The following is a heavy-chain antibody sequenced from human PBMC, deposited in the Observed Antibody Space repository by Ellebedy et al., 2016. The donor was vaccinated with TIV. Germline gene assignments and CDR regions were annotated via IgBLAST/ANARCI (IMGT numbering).Heavy chain of an antibody. CDR3: SKDRVPDGRWNFDF. CDR1: GFTFSDYY. D-gene: IGHD1-1*01. J-gene: IGHJ4*02. Sequence: PGGSLRLSCAASGFTFSDYYMSWIRQAPGKGLEWVSYISSSGSTIYYADSVKGRFTISRDNAKNSLFLQMNSLGADDTDVYYCSKDRVPDGRWNFDFWGQGTLVTVSS. V-gene: IGHV3-11*01. CDR2: ISSSGSTI.